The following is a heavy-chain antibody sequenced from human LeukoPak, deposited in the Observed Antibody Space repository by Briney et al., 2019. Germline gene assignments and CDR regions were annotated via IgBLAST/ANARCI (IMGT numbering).Heavy chain of an antibody. Sequence: GASVKVSCKASGYTFTGYYMHWVRQAPGQGLEWMGWINPNSGGTNYAQKFQGRVTMTRDTSISTAYMELSRLRSDDTAVYYCARNFWSGYYFYTFDYWGQGTLVTVSS. CDR2: INPNSGGT. J-gene: IGHJ4*02. CDR3: ARNFWSGYYFYTFDY. V-gene: IGHV1-2*02. CDR1: GYTFTGYY. D-gene: IGHD3-3*01.